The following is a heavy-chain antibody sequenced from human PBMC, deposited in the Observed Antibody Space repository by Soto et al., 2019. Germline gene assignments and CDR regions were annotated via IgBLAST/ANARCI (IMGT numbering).Heavy chain of an antibody. V-gene: IGHV3-7*03. Sequence: GGSLRLSCAASGFTFSSYWMSWVRQAPGKGLEWVANIKQDGSEKYYVDSVKGRFTISRDNAKNSLYLQMNSLRAEDTAVYYCARDLKNWNSRFNFDYWGQGTLVTVSS. CDR3: ARDLKNWNSRFNFDY. CDR1: GFTFSSYW. D-gene: IGHD1-7*01. J-gene: IGHJ4*02. CDR2: IKQDGSEK.